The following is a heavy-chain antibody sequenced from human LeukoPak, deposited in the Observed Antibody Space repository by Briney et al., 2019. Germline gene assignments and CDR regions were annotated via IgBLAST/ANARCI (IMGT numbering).Heavy chain of an antibody. V-gene: IGHV1-8*01. CDR1: GYTFTSYD. Sequence: GASVKVSCKASGYTFTSYDINWVRQAPGQGLEWMGWMNPNSGNTGYAQKFQGRVTMTRNTSISTAYMELSSLRSEDTAVYYCAREEDYYKRDAFDIWGQGTMVTVSS. CDR3: AREEDYYKRDAFDI. CDR2: MNPNSGNT. D-gene: IGHD3-10*01. J-gene: IGHJ3*02.